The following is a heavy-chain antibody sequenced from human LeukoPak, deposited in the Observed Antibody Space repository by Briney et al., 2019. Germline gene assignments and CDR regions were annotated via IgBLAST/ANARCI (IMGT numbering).Heavy chain of an antibody. CDR3: ARRGAAAGGGYYFDY. Sequence: PGRSLRLSCAASGFTFSTYGMHWVRQAPGKGLEWVAGSGSSGSTNYADSVRGRFTISRENSKNTLYLQMNSLRAEDTAVYYCARRGAAAGGGYYFDYWGQGTLVTVSS. D-gene: IGHD6-13*01. V-gene: IGHV3-23*01. J-gene: IGHJ4*02. CDR1: GFTFSTYG. CDR2: SGSSGST.